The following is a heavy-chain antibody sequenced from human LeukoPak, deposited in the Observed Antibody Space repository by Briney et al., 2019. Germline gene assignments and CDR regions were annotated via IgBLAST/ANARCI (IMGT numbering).Heavy chain of an antibody. CDR3: ARGHRSICFDY. Sequence: GGSLRLSCAASGFTFSSYEMNWVRQAPGKGLEWVSYISSSGSTIYYADSVKGRFTISRDNAKNSLYLQMNSLRAEDTAVYYCARGHRSICFDYWGQGTLVTVSS. CDR2: ISSSGSTI. D-gene: IGHD3-9*01. CDR1: GFTFSSYE. J-gene: IGHJ4*02. V-gene: IGHV3-48*03.